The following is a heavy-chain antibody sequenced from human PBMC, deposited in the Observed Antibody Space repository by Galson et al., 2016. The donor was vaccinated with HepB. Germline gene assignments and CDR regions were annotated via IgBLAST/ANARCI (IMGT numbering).Heavy chain of an antibody. D-gene: IGHD6-6*01. V-gene: IGHV1-46*01. CDR3: ASSEFSSSYFDY. CDR2: LNPSGNST. Sequence: SVKVSCKASGYTFTSYYMHWVRQAPGQGLERMGILNPSGNSTSYAQKFQGRVTMTRDTSTSTVYLELSSLRSEDAAVYYCASSEFSSSYFDYWGQGTLVTVSS. J-gene: IGHJ4*02. CDR1: GYTFTSYY.